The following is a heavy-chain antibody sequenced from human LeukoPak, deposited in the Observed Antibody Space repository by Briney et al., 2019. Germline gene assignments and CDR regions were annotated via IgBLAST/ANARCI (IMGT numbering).Heavy chain of an antibody. CDR2: ISGSGGST. D-gene: IGHD6-19*01. J-gene: IGHJ4*02. Sequence: GGHLRLSWAASGFTCGSYAMSWFRQAPGKGLEWVSAISGSGGSTYYADSVKGRFTISRDNSKNTLYLQMNSLRAEDTAVYYCAKVRGGYSSDLFDYWGQGTLVTVSS. CDR3: AKVRGGYSSDLFDY. CDR1: GFTCGSYA. V-gene: IGHV3-23*01.